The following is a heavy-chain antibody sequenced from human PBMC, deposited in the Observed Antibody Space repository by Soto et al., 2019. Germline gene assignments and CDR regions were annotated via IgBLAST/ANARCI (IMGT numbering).Heavy chain of an antibody. V-gene: IGHV1-2*02. CDR3: AKDLTRQLAYWLDP. CDR2: INAHSGGT. J-gene: IGHJ5*02. CDR1: GFSFTGYY. Sequence: ASVKVSCKASGFSFTGYYIHWLRQAPGQGPEWMGWINAHSGGTEYAQKFQGRVTLTRDTSIATAYLTLTSLTSDDTALYYCAKDLTRQLAYWLDPWGQGTQVTVSS. D-gene: IGHD6-6*01.